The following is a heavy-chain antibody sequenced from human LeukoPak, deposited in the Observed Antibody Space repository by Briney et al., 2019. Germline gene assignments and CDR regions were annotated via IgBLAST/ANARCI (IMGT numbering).Heavy chain of an antibody. CDR1: GGSINSYY. V-gene: IGHV4-4*07. J-gene: IGHJ4*02. D-gene: IGHD4-23*01. CDR3: ARGGKATVVTM. CDR2: IYSSGST. Sequence: SETLSLTCTVSGGSINSYYWSWTRQPAGKGLEWIGRIYSSGSTNYNPPLKSRVSMSVDTSKNQFSLKLTSVTAADTAVYYCARGGKATVVTMWGQGILVTVSS.